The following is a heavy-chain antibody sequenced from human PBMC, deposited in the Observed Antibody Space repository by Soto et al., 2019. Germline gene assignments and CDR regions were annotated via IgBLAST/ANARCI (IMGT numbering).Heavy chain of an antibody. Sequence: GASVKVSCKASGGTLSSYAISWVRQAPGQGLEWMGGIIPIFGTANYAQKFQGRVTITADKSTSTAYMELSSLRSEDTAVYYCARVLDYYDSSGYYLYAFDIWGQGTMVTVSS. CDR1: GGTLSSYA. CDR3: ARVLDYYDSSGYYLYAFDI. J-gene: IGHJ3*02. CDR2: IIPIFGTA. D-gene: IGHD3-22*01. V-gene: IGHV1-69*06.